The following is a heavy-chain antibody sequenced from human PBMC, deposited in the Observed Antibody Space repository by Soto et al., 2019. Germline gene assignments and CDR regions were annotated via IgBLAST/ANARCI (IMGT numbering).Heavy chain of an antibody. D-gene: IGHD2-15*01. CDR1: GFSFSYAW. J-gene: IGHJ6*02. Sequence: EVQLVESGGGLVKPGGSLRLSCTASGFSFSYAWMSWVRQAPGKGLEWVGRVKSKTDGGTADYAAPVKGRFTISRDDSKTTVYLQMNSLKTEDTAVYYCTTDCSGGSCYPGAYYYYYGMDVWDQGTTVTVSS. CDR2: VKSKTDGGTA. CDR3: TTDCSGGSCYPGAYYYYYGMDV. V-gene: IGHV3-15*01.